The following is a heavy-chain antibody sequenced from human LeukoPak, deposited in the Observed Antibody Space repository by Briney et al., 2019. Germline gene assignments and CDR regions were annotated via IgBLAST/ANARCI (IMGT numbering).Heavy chain of an antibody. Sequence: GESLKISCKGSGYSLTSYWIGWVRQMPGKGLEWMGIIYPGDSDTRYSPSFQGQVTISADKSISTAYLQWSSLKASDTAMYYCARQTGYCSSTSCYPLDYWGQGTLVTVSS. V-gene: IGHV5-51*01. D-gene: IGHD2-2*01. CDR3: ARQTGYCSSTSCYPLDY. CDR1: GYSLTSYW. J-gene: IGHJ4*02. CDR2: IYPGDSDT.